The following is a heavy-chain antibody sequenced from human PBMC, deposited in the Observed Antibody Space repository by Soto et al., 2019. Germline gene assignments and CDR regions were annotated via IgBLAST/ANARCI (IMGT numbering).Heavy chain of an antibody. J-gene: IGHJ4*02. CDR1: GFTFSDYY. CDR3: VVAAANFDY. V-gene: IGHV3-11*05. Sequence: QVQLVESGGGLVKPGGSLRLSCAASGFTFSDYYMSWIRQAPGKGLEWFSHISNSGAYTDYADSVRGRFTISRDNAKNSLYLQMNGLRAEDTAVYYCVVAAANFDYWGQGAPVTVSS. CDR2: ISNSGAYT. D-gene: IGHD2-15*01.